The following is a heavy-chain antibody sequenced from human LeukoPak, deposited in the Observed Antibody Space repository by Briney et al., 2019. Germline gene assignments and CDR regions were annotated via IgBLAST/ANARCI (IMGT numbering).Heavy chain of an antibody. CDR1: GFTFNSYS. CDR3: ARGDYQDAFDI. Sequence: PGGSLRLSCAASGFTFNSYSMNWVRQAPGKGLEWVSPISSSSSYIYYADSVKGRFTISRDNAKNSLYLQMNSLRAEDTAVYYCARGDYQDAFDIWGQGTMVTVSS. J-gene: IGHJ3*02. CDR2: ISSSSSYI. V-gene: IGHV3-21*01. D-gene: IGHD4/OR15-4a*01.